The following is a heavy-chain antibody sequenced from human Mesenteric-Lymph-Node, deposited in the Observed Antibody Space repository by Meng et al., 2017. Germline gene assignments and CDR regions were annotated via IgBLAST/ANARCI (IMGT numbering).Heavy chain of an antibody. V-gene: IGHV4-30-4*08. J-gene: IGHJ4*02. CDR3: ARGELLWDY. Sequence: QVQLQEPGPGLVKPSQTLSLTCTVSGSSISSGGYYWSWIRQHPGKGLEWIGYIHDSGSTFYNPSLKSRITISVDTSKNQFSLKLSSVTAADTAVYFCARGELLWDYWGQGTLVTVSS. CDR1: GSSISSGGYY. D-gene: IGHD2-2*01. CDR2: IHDSGST.